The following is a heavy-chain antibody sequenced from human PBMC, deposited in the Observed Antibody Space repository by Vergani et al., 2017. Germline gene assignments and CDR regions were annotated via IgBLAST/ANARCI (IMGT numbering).Heavy chain of an antibody. Sequence: QVQLVQSGAEVKKPGSSVKVSCKASGGTFSSYAISWVRQAPGQGLEWMGRIIPIFGTANYAQKVQGRVTITADESTSTAYMELSSLRSEDTAVYYCARDQFNYYDSSGYRYFDYWGQGTLVTVSS. J-gene: IGHJ4*02. CDR2: IIPIFGTA. CDR3: ARDQFNYYDSSGYRYFDY. V-gene: IGHV1-69*13. CDR1: GGTFSSYA. D-gene: IGHD3-22*01.